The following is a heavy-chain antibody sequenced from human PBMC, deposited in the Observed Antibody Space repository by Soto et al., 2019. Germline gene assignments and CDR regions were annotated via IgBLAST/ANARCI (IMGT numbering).Heavy chain of an antibody. D-gene: IGHD6-13*01. J-gene: IGHJ3*02. CDR1: GYTFISYG. CDR2: ISVYNGNT. Sequence: ASVKVSCKASGYTFISYGISWVRQAPGQGLEWMGWISVYNGNTNYAQKVQGRVTMTTDTSTSTAYMELRSLRSDDTAVYYCARERQAAAGLPDAFDIWGQGTMVTVSS. V-gene: IGHV1-18*01. CDR3: ARERQAAAGLPDAFDI.